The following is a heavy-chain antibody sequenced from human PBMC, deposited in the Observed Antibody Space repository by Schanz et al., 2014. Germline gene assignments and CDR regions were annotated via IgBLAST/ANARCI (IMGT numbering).Heavy chain of an antibody. V-gene: IGHV3-74*02. Sequence: EVRLVESGGGLVQPGGSLRLSCAASGFTLSSYWMHWVRQVPGKGLEWVSCTNGDGTNAKYADSVKGRFTISRDNAKKTLSLQMISLRAEDTAIYFCTRSYYDVSWGSDRFRAFDIWGQGTTXIVSS. D-gene: IGHD3-16*02. CDR2: TNGDGTNA. CDR3: TRSYYDVSWGSDRFRAFDI. CDR1: GFTLSSYW. J-gene: IGHJ3*02.